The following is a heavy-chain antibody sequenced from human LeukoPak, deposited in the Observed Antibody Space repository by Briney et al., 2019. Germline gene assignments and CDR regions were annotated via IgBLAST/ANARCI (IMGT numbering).Heavy chain of an antibody. V-gene: IGHV3-9*01. CDR2: ISWNSGSI. Sequence: PGGSLRLSCAASGFTFDDYAMHWVRQAPGKGLERVSGISWNSGSIGYADSVKGRFTISRDNAENSLYLQMNSLRAEDTAVYYCARAAIAAARIYYYMDVWGKGTTVTVSS. D-gene: IGHD6-13*01. CDR1: GFTFDDYA. J-gene: IGHJ6*03. CDR3: ARAAIAAARIYYYMDV.